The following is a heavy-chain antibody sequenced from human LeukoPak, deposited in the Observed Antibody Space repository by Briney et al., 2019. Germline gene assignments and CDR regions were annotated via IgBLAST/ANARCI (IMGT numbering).Heavy chain of an antibody. CDR3: ARGNELWFGELSGFDY. V-gene: IGHV3-66*01. D-gene: IGHD3-10*01. Sequence: PGGSLRLSCAASGFTVSSNYMSWVRQAPGKGLEWVSVIYSGGSTYYADSVKGRFTISRDNSKNTLYLQMNSLRAEDTAVYYCARGNELWFGELSGFDYWGQGTLVTVSS. CDR2: IYSGGST. CDR1: GFTVSSNY. J-gene: IGHJ4*02.